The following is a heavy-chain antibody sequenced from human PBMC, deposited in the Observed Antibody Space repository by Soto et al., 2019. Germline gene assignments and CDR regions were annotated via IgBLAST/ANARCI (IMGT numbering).Heavy chain of an antibody. CDR3: AKPGSNGVVIHYFDY. CDR2: ISGSGGST. Sequence: EVQLLESGRNLVQPGGSLRLSCAASGFTFSSYAMSWLRQAPGKGLEWVSAISGSGGSTYYAESVKGQFTISRDNIKNTLYLQMNSLRAEDTAVYYCAKPGSNGVVIHYFDYWGQGTLVTVSS. D-gene: IGHD3-3*01. CDR1: GFTFSSYA. J-gene: IGHJ4*02. V-gene: IGHV3-23*01.